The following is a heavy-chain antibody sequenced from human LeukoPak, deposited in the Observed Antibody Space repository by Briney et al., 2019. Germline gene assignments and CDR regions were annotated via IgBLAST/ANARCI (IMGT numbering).Heavy chain of an antibody. Sequence: TGGSLRLSCAASGFTFSSYAMSWVRQAPGKGLEWVSAISSSGGSTDYADSVKGRFTISRDNSKNTLYLQMNSLRAEDTAVYYCAKLFSWYYFDYWGQGTLVTVSS. D-gene: IGHD1-1*01. CDR2: ISSSGGST. CDR1: GFTFSSYA. J-gene: IGHJ4*02. V-gene: IGHV3-23*01. CDR3: AKLFSWYYFDY.